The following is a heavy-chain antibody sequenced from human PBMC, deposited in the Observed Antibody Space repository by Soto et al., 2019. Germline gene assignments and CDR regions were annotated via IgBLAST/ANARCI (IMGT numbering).Heavy chain of an antibody. Sequence: QVQLQESGPGLVKPSQTLSLTCTVSGGSISSGGYYWSWIRQHPGKGLEWIGYIYYSGSTYYNPSLKSRVTXSXDXXKNQFSRKLSSVTAADTAVYYCARSPEATVTAFDYWGQGTLVTVSS. CDR1: GGSISSGGYY. CDR3: ARSPEATVTAFDY. V-gene: IGHV4-31*03. D-gene: IGHD4-17*01. CDR2: IYYSGST. J-gene: IGHJ4*02.